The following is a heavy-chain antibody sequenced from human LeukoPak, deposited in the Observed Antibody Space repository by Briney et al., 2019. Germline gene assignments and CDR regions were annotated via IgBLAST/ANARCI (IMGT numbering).Heavy chain of an antibody. CDR2: IRSDGTT. CDR3: ARDVGDSGYD. V-gene: IGHV3-53*01. D-gene: IGHD5-12*01. CDR1: GFTVSSSY. J-gene: IGHJ4*02. Sequence: GGSLRLSCAASGFTVSSSYMSWVRQAPGKGLEWVSVIRSDGTTAYADSVKGRFTISRDNAENSLYLQMNSLRAEDTAVYYCARDVGDSGYDWGQGTLVTVSS.